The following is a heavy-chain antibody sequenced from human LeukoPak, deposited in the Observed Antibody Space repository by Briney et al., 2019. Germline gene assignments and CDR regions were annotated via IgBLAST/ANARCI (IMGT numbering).Heavy chain of an antibody. CDR3: ARDPTYYDFWSGYFDGY. V-gene: IGHV1-18*01. Sequence: ASVKVSCKASGYTFTSYGISWVRQAPGQGLEWMGWISAYNGNTNYAQKLQGRVTITRDTSISTAYMELSRLRSDDTAVYYCARDPTYYDFWSGYFDGYWGQGTLVTVSS. J-gene: IGHJ4*02. CDR2: ISAYNGNT. CDR1: GYTFTSYG. D-gene: IGHD3-3*01.